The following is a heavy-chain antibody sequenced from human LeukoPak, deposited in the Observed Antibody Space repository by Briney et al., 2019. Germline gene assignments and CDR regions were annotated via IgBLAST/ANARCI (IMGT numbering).Heavy chain of an antibody. J-gene: IGHJ6*02. CDR3: AKHGNYYYYGMDV. V-gene: IGHV3-23*01. CDR1: GFTFSSYA. Sequence: GGSLRLSCAASGFTFSSYAMSWVRQAPGKGLEWVSAISGSGGSTYYADSVKGRFTISRDNSKNTLYLQMNSLRAEDTAVYYFAKHGNYYYYGMDVWGQGTTVTVSS. CDR2: ISGSGGST.